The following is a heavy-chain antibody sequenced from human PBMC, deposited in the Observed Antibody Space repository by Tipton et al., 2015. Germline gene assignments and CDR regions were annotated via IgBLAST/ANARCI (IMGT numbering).Heavy chain of an antibody. D-gene: IGHD1-26*01. CDR1: GGSISSSSYY. Sequence: TLSLTCTVSGGSISSSSYYWAWIRQPPGKGLEWIGSLYFSGSTTYNSSLKSRVTLSIDTSKNQFSLKLSSVTAADTAVYYCARVPYRGGVIDPWGQGTLVTVSS. CDR2: LYFSGST. J-gene: IGHJ5*02. V-gene: IGHV4-39*07. CDR3: ARVPYRGGVIDP.